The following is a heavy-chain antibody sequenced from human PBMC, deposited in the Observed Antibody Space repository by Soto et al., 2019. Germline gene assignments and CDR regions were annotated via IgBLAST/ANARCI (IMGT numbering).Heavy chain of an antibody. J-gene: IGHJ4*02. Sequence: QVHLVESGEGVVQPGRSLRLSCAASGFTFSSYGMHWVRQAPGKGLEWVAVISYDGSNKYYADSVKGRFTISRDNSKNTLNLQMKSLRAEDTAVYYCAEDTQEITRIEVVITLDYWGQGTLVTVSS. D-gene: IGHD3-22*01. V-gene: IGHV3-30*18. CDR2: ISYDGSNK. CDR3: AEDTQEITRIEVVITLDY. CDR1: GFTFSSYG.